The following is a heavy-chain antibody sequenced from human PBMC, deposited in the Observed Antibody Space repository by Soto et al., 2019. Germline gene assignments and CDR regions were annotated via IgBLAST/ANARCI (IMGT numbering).Heavy chain of an antibody. CDR2: ISAYNGNT. Sequence: GASVKVSCKASGYTFTSYGISWVRQAPGQGLEWMGWISAYNGNTNYAQKLQGRVTMTTDTSTSTAYMELRSLRSDDTAVYYCARAREHSSGWYWFDPWGQGILVTVSS. D-gene: IGHD6-19*01. V-gene: IGHV1-18*04. CDR1: GYTFTSYG. J-gene: IGHJ5*02. CDR3: ARAREHSSGWYWFDP.